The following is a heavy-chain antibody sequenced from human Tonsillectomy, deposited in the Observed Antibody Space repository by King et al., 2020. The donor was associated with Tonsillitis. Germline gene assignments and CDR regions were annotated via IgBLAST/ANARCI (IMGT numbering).Heavy chain of an antibody. J-gene: IGHJ4*02. V-gene: IGHV1-2*02. CDR3: ARDLLEAVAVYVFAC. D-gene: IGHD6-19*01. CDR1: GYTFTGNY. CDR2: IDPSSGDT. Sequence: VQLVESGAEVEKPGASVKVSCKASGYTFTGNYMHWVRQAPGQGLEWMGWIDPSSGDTNYAQDFQGRVTMTRDTSISTAYMELSRLRSDDTAVYYCARDLLEAVAVYVFACWGQGTLVTVSS.